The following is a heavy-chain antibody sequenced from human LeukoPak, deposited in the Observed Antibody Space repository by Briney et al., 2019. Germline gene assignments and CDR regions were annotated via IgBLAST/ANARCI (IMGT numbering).Heavy chain of an antibody. D-gene: IGHD5-24*01. V-gene: IGHV3-21*01. Sequence: GGSLRLSCAASGFTFSSHSMNWVRQAPGKGLEWVSSISSSSSYIYYADSVKGRFTISRDNAKNSLYLQMNSLRAEDTAVYYCARGGSAVPPEINWFDPWGQGTLVTVSS. J-gene: IGHJ5*02. CDR1: GFTFSSHS. CDR2: ISSSSSYI. CDR3: ARGGSAVPPEINWFDP.